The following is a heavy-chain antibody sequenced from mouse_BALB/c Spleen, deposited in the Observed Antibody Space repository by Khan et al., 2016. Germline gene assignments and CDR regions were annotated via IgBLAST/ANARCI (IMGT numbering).Heavy chain of an antibody. CDR1: GFTFSSYW. J-gene: IGHJ2*01. Sequence: EVKLEEPGGGLVQPGGSMKLSCVASGFTFSSYWMSWVRQSPEKGLEWVAEIRLKSDNYATHYAESVKGKFTISRDDSKSRLYLKMNSLRAEVTGIYYCTTVVPDYWGQGTTLTVSS. CDR3: TTVVPDY. D-gene: IGHD1-1*01. V-gene: IGHV6-6*02. CDR2: IRLKSDNYAT.